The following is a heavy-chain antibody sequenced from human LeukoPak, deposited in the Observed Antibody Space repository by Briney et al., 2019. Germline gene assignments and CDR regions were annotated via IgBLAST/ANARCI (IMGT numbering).Heavy chain of an antibody. CDR2: ISGSGGST. CDR1: GFTFSSYA. Sequence: PGGSLRLSCAAFGFTFSSYAMSWVRQAPGKGLEWVSAISGSGGSTYYADSVKGRFTISRDNSKNTLYLQMNSLRAEDTAVYYCARVYRRNSYYAIDFWGQGTLVIVSS. CDR3: ARVYRRNSYYAIDF. V-gene: IGHV3-23*01. D-gene: IGHD1-26*01. J-gene: IGHJ4*02.